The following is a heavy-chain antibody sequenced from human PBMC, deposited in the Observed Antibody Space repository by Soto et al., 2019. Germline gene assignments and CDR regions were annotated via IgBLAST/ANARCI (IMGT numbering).Heavy chain of an antibody. Sequence: VESLKISCKGSGYSFTSYWIGWVRQMPVKVLEWMGIIYPGDSDTRYSPSFQGQVTISADKSISTLYLQMNSLRAEDTAVYYCAKDVVVGATPGLGDYYYYYGMDVWGQGTTVTVSS. CDR2: IYPGDSDT. J-gene: IGHJ6*02. D-gene: IGHD1-26*01. CDR1: GYSFTSYW. V-gene: IGHV5-51*01. CDR3: AKDVVVGATPGLGDYYYYYGMDV.